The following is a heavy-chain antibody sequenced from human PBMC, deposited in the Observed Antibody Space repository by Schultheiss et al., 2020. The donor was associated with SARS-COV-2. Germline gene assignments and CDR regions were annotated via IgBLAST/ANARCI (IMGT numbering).Heavy chain of an antibody. CDR1: GFTFSSYE. J-gene: IGHJ4*02. CDR3: AKAVQLWAPFDY. Sequence: GGSLRLSCAASGFTFSSYEMNWVRQAPGKGLEWVSGISWNSGSIGYADSVKGRFTISRDNAKNSLYLQMNSLRAEDTALYYCAKAVQLWAPFDYWGQGILVTVSS. V-gene: IGHV3-9*01. D-gene: IGHD5-18*01. CDR2: ISWNSGSI.